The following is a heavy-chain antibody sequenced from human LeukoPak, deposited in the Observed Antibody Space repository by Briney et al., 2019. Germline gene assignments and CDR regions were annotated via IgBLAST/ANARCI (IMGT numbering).Heavy chain of an antibody. CDR1: GFTYDDYA. V-gene: IGHV3-9*01. CDR2: ISGNSGSI. D-gene: IGHD3-10*01. Sequence: GRSLRLSCAASGFTYDDYAMHWVRHAPGKGLEWVSGISGNSGSIGYADSVKGRFTISRDNAKNSLYLQMNSLSPEDTALYYCASGSGSYVGFADYWGQGTLVTVSS. J-gene: IGHJ4*02. CDR3: ASGSGSYVGFADY.